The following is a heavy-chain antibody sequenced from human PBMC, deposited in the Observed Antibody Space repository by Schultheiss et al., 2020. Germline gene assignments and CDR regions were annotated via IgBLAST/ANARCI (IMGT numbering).Heavy chain of an antibody. CDR3: AAEKGNGDYTPAYGMDV. J-gene: IGHJ6*02. CDR2: IIPIFGTA. CDR1: GGTFSSYA. Sequence: SVKVSCKASGGTFSSYAISWVRQAPGQGLEWMGGIIPIFGTANYAQKFQGRVTITADKSTSTAYMELSSLRSEDTAVYYCAAEKGNGDYTPAYGMDVWGQGTTVNGYS. V-gene: IGHV1-69*06. D-gene: IGHD4-17*01.